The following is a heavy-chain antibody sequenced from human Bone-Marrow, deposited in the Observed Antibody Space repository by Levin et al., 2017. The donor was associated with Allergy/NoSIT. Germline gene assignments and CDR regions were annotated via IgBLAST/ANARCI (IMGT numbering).Heavy chain of an antibody. CDR3: VRDANYCFDY. CDR1: GFTFSSSA. Sequence: GESLKISCSATGFTFSSSAMHWVRQAPGKGLESVAVIWSDGSIQDYEDSVKGRFAISRDNSKNTVYLELNNLRAEDTAIYYCVRDANYCFDYWGQGTLVTVSA. V-gene: IGHV3-33*01. J-gene: IGHJ4*02. CDR2: IWSDGSIQ. D-gene: IGHD2-15*01.